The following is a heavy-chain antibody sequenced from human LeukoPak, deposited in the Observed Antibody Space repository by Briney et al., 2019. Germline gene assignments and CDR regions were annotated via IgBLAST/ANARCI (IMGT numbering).Heavy chain of an antibody. V-gene: IGHV3-21*01. J-gene: IGHJ5*02. Sequence: PGGSLRLSCAASGFTVSSNYMNWVRQAPGKGLEWVSSITGSSTYIYYADSVKGRFTISRDNAKNSLYLQMNNLGAEDTAVYYCARDLTVTSTCWFDLWGQGTLVTVSS. CDR1: GFTVSSNY. CDR2: ITGSSTYI. D-gene: IGHD4-11*01. CDR3: ARDLTVTSTCWFDL.